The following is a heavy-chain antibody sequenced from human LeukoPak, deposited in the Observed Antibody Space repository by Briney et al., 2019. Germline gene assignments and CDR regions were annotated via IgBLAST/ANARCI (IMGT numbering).Heavy chain of an antibody. CDR1: GFTFSSYG. V-gene: IGHV3-30*18. CDR3: AKDLWREQLYYYYGMDV. D-gene: IGHD1-26*01. J-gene: IGHJ6*02. CDR2: ISYDGSNK. Sequence: GRSLRLSCAASGFTFSSYGMHWVRQAPGKGLEWVAVISYDGSNKYCADSVKGRFTIPRDNSKNTLYLQMNSLRAEDTAVYYCAKDLWREQLYYYYGMDVWGQGTTVTVSS.